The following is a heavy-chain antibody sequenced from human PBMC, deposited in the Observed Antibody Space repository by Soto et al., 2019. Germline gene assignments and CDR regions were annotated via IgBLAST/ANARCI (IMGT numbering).Heavy chain of an antibody. J-gene: IGHJ5*02. V-gene: IGHV4-34*01. D-gene: IGHD2-2*01. CDR2: INHSGST. CDR1: GGSFSGYY. Sequence: QVQLQQWGAGLLKPSETLSLTCAVYGGSFSGYYWSWIRQPPGKGLEWIGEINHSGSTNYNPSLKSRVTISVDTSKNQFSLKLSSVTAADTAVYCCARGDLYCSSTSCPNWFDPWGQGTLVTVSS. CDR3: ARGDLYCSSTSCPNWFDP.